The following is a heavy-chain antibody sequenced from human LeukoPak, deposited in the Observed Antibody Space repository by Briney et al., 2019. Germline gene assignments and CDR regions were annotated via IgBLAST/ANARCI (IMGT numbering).Heavy chain of an antibody. V-gene: IGHV3-30*04. Sequence: PGRSLRLSCAASGFTFSSYAMHWVRQAPGKGLEWVAVISYDGSNKYYADSVKGRFTISRDNSKNTLYLQMNSLRAEDTAVYYCARLDIVATKGGWGQGTLDTVSS. J-gene: IGHJ4*02. D-gene: IGHD5-12*01. CDR1: GFTFSSYA. CDR2: ISYDGSNK. CDR3: ARLDIVATKGG.